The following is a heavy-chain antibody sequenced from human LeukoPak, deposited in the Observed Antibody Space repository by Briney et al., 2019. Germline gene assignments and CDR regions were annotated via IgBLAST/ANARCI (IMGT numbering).Heavy chain of an antibody. V-gene: IGHV1-8*03. Sequence: GASVKVSCKASGYTFTSYDINWVRQATGQGLEWMGWMNPNSGNTGYAQKFQGRVTITRNTSISTAYMELSSLRSEDTAVYYCARGSWEYSSDTFDAFDIWGQGTMVTVSS. CDR2: MNPNSGNT. CDR1: GYTFTSYD. CDR3: ARGSWEYSSDTFDAFDI. J-gene: IGHJ3*02. D-gene: IGHD6-13*01.